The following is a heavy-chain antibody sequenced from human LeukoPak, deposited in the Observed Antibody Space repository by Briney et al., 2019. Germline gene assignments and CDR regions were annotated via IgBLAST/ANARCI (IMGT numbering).Heavy chain of an antibody. D-gene: IGHD4-17*01. CDR3: ARARTLTTVTTYDY. CDR2: IIPIFGTA. J-gene: IGHJ4*02. V-gene: IGHV1-69*05. CDR1: GGTFSSYA. Sequence: SVKVSCKASGGTFSSYAISWVRQAPGQGLEWMGVIIPIFGTANYAQKFQGRVTITTDESTSTAYMELSSLRSEDTAVYYCARARTLTTVTTYDYWGQGTLVTVSS.